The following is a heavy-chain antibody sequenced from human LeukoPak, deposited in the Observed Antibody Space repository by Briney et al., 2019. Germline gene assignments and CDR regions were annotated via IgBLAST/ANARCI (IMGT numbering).Heavy chain of an antibody. CDR2: FDPEDGET. D-gene: IGHD3-9*01. CDR1: GYTLTELS. CDR3: AITPTYYDILTGYYEYGMDV. V-gene: IGHV1-24*01. Sequence: GASVKVSCKVSGYTLTELSMHWVRQAPGKGLEWMGGFDPEDGETIYAQKFQGRVTMTEDTSTDTAYMELSSLRSEDTAVYYCAITPTYYDILTGYYEYGMDVWGQGTTVTVSS. J-gene: IGHJ6*02.